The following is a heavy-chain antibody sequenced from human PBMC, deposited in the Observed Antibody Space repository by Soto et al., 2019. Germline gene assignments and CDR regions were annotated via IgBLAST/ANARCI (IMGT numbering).Heavy chain of an antibody. Sequence: VKVSCKGAGYRFSDYYIHWLSQATGQGLEWLGWISPHNGATNYAQKFRGRVTLSRDTTINTSYLEMDRLTTDDTAVYYCARDGGVAAVYGMDVWGQGTTVTVSS. D-gene: IGHD6-19*01. CDR2: ISPHNGAT. V-gene: IGHV1-2*02. CDR3: ARDGGVAAVYGMDV. J-gene: IGHJ6*02. CDR1: GYRFSDYY.